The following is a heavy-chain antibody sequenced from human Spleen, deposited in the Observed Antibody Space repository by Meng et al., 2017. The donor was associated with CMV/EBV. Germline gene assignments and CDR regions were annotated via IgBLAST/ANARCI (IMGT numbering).Heavy chain of an antibody. J-gene: IGHJ3*02. CDR3: ARDRFAGSVGYPSPAFDI. Sequence: GESLKISCAASGFTFTYYWMSWVRQAPGKGLEWVANINQNGGEKYYVDSVKGRFTISRDNPKNSLYLQMNSLRAEDTAVYYCARDRFAGSVGYPSPAFDIWGQGTMVTVSS. D-gene: IGHD6-19*01. V-gene: IGHV3-7*01. CDR2: INQNGGEK. CDR1: GFTFTYYW.